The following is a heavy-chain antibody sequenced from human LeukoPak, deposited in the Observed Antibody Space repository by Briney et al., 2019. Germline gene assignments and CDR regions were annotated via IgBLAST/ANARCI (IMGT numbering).Heavy chain of an antibody. D-gene: IGHD2-21*01. CDR2: IYYSGST. Sequence: SETLSLTCTVSGGSISSGGYYWSWIRQHPGKGLEWIGYIYYSGSTYYNPSLKSQVTISVDTSKNQFSLKLSSVTAADTAVYYCARGGLFQYYFDYWGQGTLVTVSS. J-gene: IGHJ4*02. CDR1: GGSISSGGYY. V-gene: IGHV4-31*01. CDR3: ARGGLFQYYFDY.